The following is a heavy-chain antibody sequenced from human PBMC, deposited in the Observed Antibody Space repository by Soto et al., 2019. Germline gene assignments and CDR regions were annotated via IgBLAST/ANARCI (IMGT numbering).Heavy chain of an antibody. J-gene: IGHJ3*01. CDR3: AKGNSAVSGTFPGH. Sequence: GESLKISCKGSGYSFTSYWISWVRQMPGKGLEWMGRIDPSDSYTNYSPSFQGHVTISADKSISTAYLQMNSLRAEDTAVYYCAKGNSAVSGTFPGHWGQGTMVTVSS. CDR1: GYSFTSYW. V-gene: IGHV5-10-1*01. D-gene: IGHD6-19*01. CDR2: IDPSDSYT.